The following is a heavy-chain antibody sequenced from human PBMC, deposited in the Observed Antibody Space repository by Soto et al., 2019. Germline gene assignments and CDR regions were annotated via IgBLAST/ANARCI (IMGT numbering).Heavy chain of an antibody. CDR2: INHSGST. CDR3: ASVLRYDILTGYGYYGMDV. V-gene: IGHV4-34*01. J-gene: IGHJ6*02. Sequence: SETLSLTCAVYGGSFSGYYWSWIRQPPGKGLEWIGEINHSGSTNYNPSLKSRVTISVDTSKNQFSLKLSSVTAADTAVYYCASVLRYDILTGYGYYGMDVWGQGTTVTVSS. CDR1: GGSFSGYY. D-gene: IGHD3-9*01.